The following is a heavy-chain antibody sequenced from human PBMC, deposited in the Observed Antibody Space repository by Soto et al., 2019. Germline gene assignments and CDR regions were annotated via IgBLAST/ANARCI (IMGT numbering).Heavy chain of an antibody. CDR1: GYTFTSYG. V-gene: IGHV1-18*01. CDR3: AIRQWLVGGYYSCMDV. Sequence: QVQLVQSGAEVKKPGASVKVSCKASGYTFTSYGISWVRQAPGQGLEWMGWTSAYNGNTNYAQKLQGRVTMTTDTSTSTAYMELRSLRSDDTAVYYCAIRQWLVGGYYSCMDVWGQGTTVTVSS. J-gene: IGHJ6*02. D-gene: IGHD6-19*01. CDR2: TSAYNGNT.